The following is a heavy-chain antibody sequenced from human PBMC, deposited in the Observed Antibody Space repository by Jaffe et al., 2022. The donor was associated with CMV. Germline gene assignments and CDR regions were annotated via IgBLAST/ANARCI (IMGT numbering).Heavy chain of an antibody. Sequence: EVQLVESGGGLVQPGRSLRLSCAASGFTFDDYAMHWVRQAPGKGLEWVSGISWNSGSIGYADSVKGRFTISRDNAKNSLYLQMNSLRAEDTALYYCAKAPYYDIEYVKYYFDYWGQGTLVTVSS. CDR1: GFTFDDYA. V-gene: IGHV3-9*01. CDR3: AKAPYYDIEYVKYYFDY. J-gene: IGHJ4*02. D-gene: IGHD3-9*01. CDR2: ISWNSGSI.